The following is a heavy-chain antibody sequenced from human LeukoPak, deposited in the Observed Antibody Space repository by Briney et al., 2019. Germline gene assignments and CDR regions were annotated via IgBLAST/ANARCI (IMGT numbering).Heavy chain of an antibody. D-gene: IGHD4-17*01. CDR2: IRQDGSEK. V-gene: IGHV3-7*01. J-gene: IGHJ6*02. CDR1: GFTFSSYW. Sequence: PGGSLRLSCAASGFTFSSYWMSWVRQAPGKGLEWVANIRQDGSEKYYVDSVKGRFTISRDNAKNSLYLQMNSLRAEDTAVYYCARDNDYGDRPYYYYYGMDVWGQGTTVTVSS. CDR3: ARDNDYGDRPYYYYYGMDV.